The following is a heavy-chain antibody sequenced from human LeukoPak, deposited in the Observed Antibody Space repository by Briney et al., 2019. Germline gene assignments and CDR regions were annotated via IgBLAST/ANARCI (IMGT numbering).Heavy chain of an antibody. CDR2: ISAYNGDT. CDR1: GYTFSSYG. V-gene: IGHV1-18*04. CDR3: ARDMVRGVDY. Sequence: GASVKVSCEASGYTFSSYGFNWVRQATGQGLEWVGWISAYNGDTNYAQKFQGRVTMTTDTSTSTAYMELRSLRSDDTAVYYCARDMVRGVDYWGQGTLVTVSS. D-gene: IGHD3-10*01. J-gene: IGHJ4*02.